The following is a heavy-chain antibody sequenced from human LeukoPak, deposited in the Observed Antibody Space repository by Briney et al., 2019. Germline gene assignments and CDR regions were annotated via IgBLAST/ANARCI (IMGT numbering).Heavy chain of an antibody. D-gene: IGHD3-10*01. CDR3: ARADNYYGSGSYYSNQYYFDY. V-gene: IGHV3-53*01. J-gene: IGHJ4*02. Sequence: GALRLSCAASGFTVSSNYMSWVRQAPGKGLEWVSVIYSGGSTYYADSVKGRFTISRDNSKNTLYLQMNSLRAEDTAVYYCARADNYYGSGSYYSNQYYFDYWGQGTLVTVSS. CDR1: GFTVSSNY. CDR2: IYSGGST.